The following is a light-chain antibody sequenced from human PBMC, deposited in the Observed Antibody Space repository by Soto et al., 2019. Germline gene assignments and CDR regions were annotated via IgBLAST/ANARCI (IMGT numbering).Light chain of an antibody. CDR1: QSVSSSY. J-gene: IGKJ1*01. CDR3: QQRSNWPIT. V-gene: IGKV3D-20*02. Sequence: EIVLTQSPGTLSLSPGERATLSCRASQSVSSSYLAWYQQKPGQAPRLLIYGASSRATGIPDRFSGSGSGTDFTLTISGLEPEDFAVYYCQQRSNWPITFGQGTKVDIK. CDR2: GAS.